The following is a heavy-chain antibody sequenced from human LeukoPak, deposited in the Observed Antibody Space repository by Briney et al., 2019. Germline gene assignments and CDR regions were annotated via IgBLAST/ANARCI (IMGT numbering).Heavy chain of an antibody. D-gene: IGHD1-7*01. CDR2: INSDGSST. CDR1: GFTFSTYW. CDR3: ARAPWNYPKWFDP. Sequence: GGSLRLSCAASGFTFSTYWMHWVRQAPGKGLVWVSRINSDGSSTSYADSVKGRFTISRDNAKNTLYLQVNSLRVDDTAAYYCARAPWNYPKWFDPWGQGTLVTVSS. V-gene: IGHV3-74*01. J-gene: IGHJ5*02.